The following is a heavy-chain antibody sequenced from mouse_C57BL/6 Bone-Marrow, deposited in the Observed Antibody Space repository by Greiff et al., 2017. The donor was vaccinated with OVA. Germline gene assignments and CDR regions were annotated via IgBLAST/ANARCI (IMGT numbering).Heavy chain of an antibody. J-gene: IGHJ4*01. CDR1: GFTFSSYT. V-gene: IGHV5-9*01. Sequence: EVMLVESGGGLVKPGGSLTLSCAASGFTFSSYTMSWVRQTPEKRLEWVATLSGGGGNTYYPDSVKGRFTISRDNAKNTLYLHMSSLRSADTALYYCAQLGRDYAMDYWGQGTSVTVSS. CDR3: AQLGRDYAMDY. D-gene: IGHD4-1*02. CDR2: LSGGGGNT.